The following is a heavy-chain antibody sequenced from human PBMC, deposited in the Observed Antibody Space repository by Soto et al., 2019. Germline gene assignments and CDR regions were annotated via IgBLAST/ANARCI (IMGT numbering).Heavy chain of an antibody. CDR3: ARMIYYDFWSGYPYYYGMDV. J-gene: IGHJ6*02. V-gene: IGHV5-10-1*01. Sequence: GESLKISCKGSGYSFTSYWISWVRQMPGKGLEWMGRIDPSDSYTNYSPSFQGHVTISADKSISTAYLQCSSLKASDTAMYYCARMIYYDFWSGYPYYYGMDVWGQGTTVTAP. D-gene: IGHD3-3*01. CDR2: IDPSDSYT. CDR1: GYSFTSYW.